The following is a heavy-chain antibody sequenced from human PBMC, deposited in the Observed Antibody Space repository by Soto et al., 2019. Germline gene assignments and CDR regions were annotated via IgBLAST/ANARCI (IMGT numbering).Heavy chain of an antibody. CDR2: IYYSGST. D-gene: IGHD2-2*02. J-gene: IGHJ5*02. CDR1: GGSIIRGEYY. V-gene: IGHV4-30-4*01. Sequence: PSETLSLTCTFSGGSIIRGEYYWSCIRQPPGKGLEWIGYIYYSGSTYYNPSLKSRVTISVDTSKNQFSLKLSSVTAADTAVYYCAVVPAAIGYFRFFDPWGQGTLVTVSS. CDR3: AVVPAAIGYFRFFDP.